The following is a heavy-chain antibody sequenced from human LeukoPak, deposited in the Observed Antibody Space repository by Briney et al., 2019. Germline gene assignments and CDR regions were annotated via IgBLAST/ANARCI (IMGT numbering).Heavy chain of an antibody. Sequence: GGSLRLSCAASGFTFSYNWMHWVRQAPGKGLVWVSRISSDGRTTHYADSVKGRFTISRDSAKNTLFLQMNYLRAEDTAVYYCLGYYSGSPNWGQGTLVTVSS. CDR1: GFTFSYNW. CDR3: LGYYSGSPN. D-gene: IGHD3-10*01. CDR2: ISSDGRTT. V-gene: IGHV3-74*01. J-gene: IGHJ4*02.